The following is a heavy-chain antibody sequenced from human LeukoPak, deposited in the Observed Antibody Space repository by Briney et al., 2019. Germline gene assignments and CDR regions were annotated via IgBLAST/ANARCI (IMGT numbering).Heavy chain of an antibody. CDR3: ARGEWELYDY. CDR1: GGSISSYY. V-gene: IGHV4-59*01. D-gene: IGHD1-26*01. J-gene: IGHJ4*02. Sequence: SGTLSLTCTVSGGSISSYYWSWIRQPPGKGLEWIGYIYYSGSTNYNPSLKSRVTISVDTSKNQFSLKLSSVTAADTAVYYCARGEWELYDYWGQGTLVTVSA. CDR2: IYYSGST.